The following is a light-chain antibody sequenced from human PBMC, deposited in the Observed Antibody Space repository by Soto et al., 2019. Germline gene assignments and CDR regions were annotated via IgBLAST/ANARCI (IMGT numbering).Light chain of an antibody. V-gene: IGKV3-11*01. CDR2: DAS. CDR1: QSVSRY. CDR3: QQRSNWTLT. Sequence: EIVLTQSPATLSLSPGERATLSSRASQSVSRYLVWFQQKPGQAPRLLIYDASNRATGIPARFRGSGSGTDFTLTISILEPEDFAIYYCQQRSNWTLTFGQGTRLEIK. J-gene: IGKJ5*01.